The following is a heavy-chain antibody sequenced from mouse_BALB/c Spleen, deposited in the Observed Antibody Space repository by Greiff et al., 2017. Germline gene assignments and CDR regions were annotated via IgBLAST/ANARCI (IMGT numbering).Heavy chain of an antibody. V-gene: IGHV1-54*01. CDR3: ARKRESRYGSSYDYYAMDY. J-gene: IGHJ4*01. CDR1: GYAFTNYL. Sequence: QVQLQQSGAELVRPGTSVKVSCKASGYAFTNYLIEWVKQRPGQGLEWIGVINPGSGGTNYNEKFKGKATLTADKSSSTAYMQLSSLTSDDSAVYFCARKRESRYGSSYDYYAMDYWGQGTSVTVSS. CDR2: INPGSGGT. D-gene: IGHD1-1*01.